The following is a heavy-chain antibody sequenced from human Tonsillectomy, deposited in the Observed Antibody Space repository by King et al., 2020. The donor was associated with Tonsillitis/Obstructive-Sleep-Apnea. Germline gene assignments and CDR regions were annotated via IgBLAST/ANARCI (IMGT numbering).Heavy chain of an antibody. Sequence: VQLQQWGAGLLKPSETLSLTCAVYGGSFIGYYWSWIRQPPGKGLEWIGEINHSGSNNYNPSLKSRVTISVDTSKNEFSLKLSSVTAADTAVYYCARGGNLDAFDVWGQGTMVTVSS. CDR2: INHSGSN. V-gene: IGHV4-34*01. J-gene: IGHJ3*01. CDR3: ARGGNLDAFDV. CDR1: GGSFIGYY. D-gene: IGHD4-23*01.